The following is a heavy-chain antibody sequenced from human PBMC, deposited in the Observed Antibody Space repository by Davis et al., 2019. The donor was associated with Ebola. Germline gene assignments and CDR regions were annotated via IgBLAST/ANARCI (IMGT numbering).Heavy chain of an antibody. CDR1: GFTFSSYA. Sequence: GGSLRLSCAASGFTFSSYAMSWVRQAPGKGLEWVSAISGSGGSTYYSDSVKGRFTISRDNSKNTLYLQMNTLRAEDTAVYYCAKGSVAVALFDYWGQGTLVTVSS. CDR2: ISGSGGST. V-gene: IGHV3-23*01. CDR3: AKGSVAVALFDY. D-gene: IGHD6-19*01. J-gene: IGHJ4*02.